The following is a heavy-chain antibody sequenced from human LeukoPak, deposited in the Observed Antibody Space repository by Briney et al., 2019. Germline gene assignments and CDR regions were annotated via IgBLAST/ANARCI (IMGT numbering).Heavy chain of an antibody. CDR2: ISGSGGST. V-gene: IGHV3-23*01. CDR3: AKGAVGYCSGGSCYSAVY. D-gene: IGHD2-15*01. Sequence: PGGSLRLSCAASGFTFSSYAMSWVRQAPGKGLEWVSAISGSGGSTYYADSVKGRFTISRANSKNTLYLQMNSLRAEDTAVYYCAKGAVGYCSGGSCYSAVYWGQGTLVTVSS. CDR1: GFTFSSYA. J-gene: IGHJ4*02.